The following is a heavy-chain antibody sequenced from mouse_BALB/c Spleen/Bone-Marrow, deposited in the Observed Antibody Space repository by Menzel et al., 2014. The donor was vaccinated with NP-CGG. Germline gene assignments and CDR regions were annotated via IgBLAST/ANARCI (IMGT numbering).Heavy chain of an antibody. D-gene: IGHD1-1*01. Sequence: EVKLVESGPGLLKPSQSLSLTCTVTGYSITSDYAWNWIRQFPGNKLEWMGYISYSDITSYNPSLKSRISTTRDTSKNQFFLQLNSVTPEDTATYYCARSAGSSRYWYFDVWGAGTTVTVSS. V-gene: IGHV3-2*02. J-gene: IGHJ1*01. CDR1: GYSITSDYA. CDR3: ARSAGSSRYWYFDV. CDR2: ISYSDIT.